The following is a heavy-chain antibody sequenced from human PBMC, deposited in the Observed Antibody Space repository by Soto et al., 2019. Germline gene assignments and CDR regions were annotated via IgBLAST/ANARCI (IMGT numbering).Heavy chain of an antibody. Sequence: QVQLQESGPGLVKPSGTLSLTCAVSGGSISSSHWWTWVRQSPGKGLEYIGEISHSGTSNSNPSLKSRVTLSLDKSTNHFSLTLTSVTAADTAVYYCARVVLTITRGAFDAWGQGTLVIVSS. V-gene: IGHV4-4*02. CDR3: ARVVLTITRGAFDA. J-gene: IGHJ3*01. D-gene: IGHD3-9*01. CDR1: GGSISSSHW. CDR2: ISHSGTS.